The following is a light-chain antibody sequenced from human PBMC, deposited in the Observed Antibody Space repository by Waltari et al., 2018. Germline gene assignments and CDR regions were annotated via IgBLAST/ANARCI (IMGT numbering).Light chain of an antibody. V-gene: IGKV1-12*01. CDR2: GAS. CDR3: QQATSLPLT. Sequence: DNQMTQSPSSVSASVGDRVTITCRASQATSGWLAWYQQKPGSAPKLLIYGASSLQSGVPSRFSGSGSGTDFTLTISSLQPEDFATYYCQQATSLPLTFGGGTKVEIK. CDR1: QATSGW. J-gene: IGKJ4*01.